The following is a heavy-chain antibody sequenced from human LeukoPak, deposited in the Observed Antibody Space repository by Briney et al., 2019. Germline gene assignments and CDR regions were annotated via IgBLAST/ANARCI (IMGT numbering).Heavy chain of an antibody. D-gene: IGHD3-10*01. CDR2: IYPGDSDT. J-gene: IGHJ4*02. V-gene: IGHV5-51*01. CDR3: ARFGAMVRGVISEFDY. CDR1: GYSFTSYW. Sequence: GESLKISCKGSGYSFTSYWIGWVRQMPGKGLEWMGIIYPGDSDTRYSPFFQGQVAISADKSISTAYLQWSSLKASDTAMYYCARFGAMVRGVISEFDYWGQGTLVTVSS.